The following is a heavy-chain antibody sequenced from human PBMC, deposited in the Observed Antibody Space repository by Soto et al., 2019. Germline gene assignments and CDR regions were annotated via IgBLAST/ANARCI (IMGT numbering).Heavy chain of an antibody. CDR1: GFTFSSYA. D-gene: IGHD5-12*01. J-gene: IGHJ6*02. Sequence: GGSLRLSCAASGFTFSSYAMDWVRQAPGKGLEWVAVISYDGSNKYYADSVKGRFTISRDNSKNTLYLQMNSLRAEDTAVYYCAIRRGYSGYDYVLPYYYYGMDVWGQGTTVTVSS. CDR3: AIRRGYSGYDYVLPYYYYGMDV. V-gene: IGHV3-30-3*01. CDR2: ISYDGSNK.